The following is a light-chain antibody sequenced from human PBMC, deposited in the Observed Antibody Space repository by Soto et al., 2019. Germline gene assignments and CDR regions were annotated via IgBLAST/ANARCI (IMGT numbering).Light chain of an antibody. CDR1: SSDVGAYNH. CDR2: DVT. CDR3: SSYTSSSTYV. J-gene: IGLJ1*01. Sequence: QSVLTQPASVSGSPGQSITISCTGTSSDVGAYNHVSWYQQHPGKAPQVIIYDVTNRPSGVSNNFSGSKSGNTASLTISGLQAEDEADYYCSSYTSSSTYVFGTGTKLTVL. V-gene: IGLV2-14*03.